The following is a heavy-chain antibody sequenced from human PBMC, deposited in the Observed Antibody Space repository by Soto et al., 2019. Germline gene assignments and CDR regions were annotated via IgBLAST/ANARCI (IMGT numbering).Heavy chain of an antibody. CDR3: ARSHRDNWGSPDYFDY. J-gene: IGHJ4*02. V-gene: IGHV4-31*03. Sequence: QVQLQESGPGLVKPSQTLSLTCTVSGGSISSGGYYWSWIRQHPGKGLEWIGYIYYNGDTYYNPSLKSRVSISIDTSKNPFSLRLTSVTAADTAVYYCARSHRDNWGSPDYFDYWGQGTLVTVSS. CDR1: GGSISSGGYY. D-gene: IGHD7-27*01. CDR2: IYYNGDT.